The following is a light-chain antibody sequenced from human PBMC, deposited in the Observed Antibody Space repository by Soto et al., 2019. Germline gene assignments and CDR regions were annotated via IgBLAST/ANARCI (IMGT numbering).Light chain of an antibody. J-gene: IGLJ2*01. Sequence: NFMLTQPHSVSESPGKTVTISCTRSSGSIASNYVQWYQLRPGSAPTPLIYEDNQRPSGVPGRFSGSIDSSSNSASLTISGLKTEDEADYYCQSYDGGNQVFGGGTKRTVL. CDR3: QSYDGGNQV. CDR1: SGSIASNY. CDR2: EDN. V-gene: IGLV6-57*04.